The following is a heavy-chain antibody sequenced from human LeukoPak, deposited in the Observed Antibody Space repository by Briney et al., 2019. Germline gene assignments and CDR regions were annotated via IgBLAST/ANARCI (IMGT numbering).Heavy chain of an antibody. D-gene: IGHD3-22*01. Sequence: PGGSLRLSCAASGFTFSSYAMHWVRQAPGKGLEYVSGISTNGGSTYYADSVKGRFTISRDNSKNTLFLQMGSLRAEDMAVYYCARDPLSYYYDSSGFDAFDIWGQGTMVTVSS. J-gene: IGHJ3*02. CDR1: GFTFSSYA. CDR2: ISTNGGST. CDR3: ARDPLSYYYDSSGFDAFDI. V-gene: IGHV3-64*02.